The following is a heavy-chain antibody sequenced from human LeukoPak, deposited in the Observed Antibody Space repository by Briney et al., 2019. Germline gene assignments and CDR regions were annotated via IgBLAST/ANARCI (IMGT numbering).Heavy chain of an antibody. CDR3: AKLWSTVTTGPWYFDY. J-gene: IGHJ4*02. D-gene: IGHD4-17*01. Sequence: GGSLRLSCAASGFTFSSYAMSWVRQAPGKGLEWVSSISGSGGSTYYADFVKGRFTISRDNSKNTLYLQMNSLRAEDTAAYYCAKLWSTVTTGPWYFDYWGQGTLVTVSS. CDR1: GFTFSSYA. CDR2: ISGSGGST. V-gene: IGHV3-23*01.